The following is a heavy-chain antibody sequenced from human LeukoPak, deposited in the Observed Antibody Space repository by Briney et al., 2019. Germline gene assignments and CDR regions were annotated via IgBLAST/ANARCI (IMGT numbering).Heavy chain of an antibody. CDR3: ARSIMTTVTTFGY. Sequence: SETLSLTCAVYGGSFSGYYWSWIRQPPGKGLEWIGEINHSGSTNYNPSLKSRVTISVDTSKNQFSLKLSSVTAADTAAYFCARSIMTTVTTFGYWGQGTLVTVSS. CDR1: GGSFSGYY. CDR2: INHSGST. J-gene: IGHJ4*02. V-gene: IGHV4-34*01. D-gene: IGHD4-17*01.